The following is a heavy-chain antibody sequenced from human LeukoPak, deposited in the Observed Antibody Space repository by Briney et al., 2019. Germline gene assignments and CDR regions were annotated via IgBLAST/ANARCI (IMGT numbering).Heavy chain of an antibody. CDR1: GFTFSSYW. CDR2: INSDVSTT. CDR3: TREDFGGMDY. D-gene: IGHD3-10*01. V-gene: IGHV3-74*01. J-gene: IGHJ4*02. Sequence: GGSLRLSCAASGFTFSSYWMHWVRHAPGKGLVWVSRINSDVSTTNYADSVKGRFNISRDNAKNTLYLQMNSLRAEDTAVYYCTREDFGGMDYWGPGTLVTVSS.